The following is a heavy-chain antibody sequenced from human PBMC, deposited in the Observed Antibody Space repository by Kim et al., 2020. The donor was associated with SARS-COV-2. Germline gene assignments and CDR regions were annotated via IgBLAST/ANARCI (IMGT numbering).Heavy chain of an antibody. Sequence: YYSGTTNYNRSLKSRVTISIDTSKNQFSLKLSSVTAADTAVYYCAKGLNWGQGTLVTVSS. J-gene: IGHJ4*02. CDR2: YYSGTT. CDR3: AKGLN. V-gene: IGHV4-39*01.